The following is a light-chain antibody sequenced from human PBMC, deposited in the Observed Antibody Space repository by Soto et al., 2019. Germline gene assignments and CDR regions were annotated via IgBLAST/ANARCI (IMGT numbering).Light chain of an antibody. CDR3: QQFNNYPLT. CDR2: DAS. V-gene: IGKV1D-13*01. J-gene: IGKJ5*01. CDR1: QSISSY. Sequence: IQMTQSPSSLSASVGDRVTITCRASQSISSYLNWYQQKPGKAPKLLMYDASSLESGVPPRFSGSGSGTDFTLSISSLQPEDFATYYCQQFNNYPLTFGQGTRLEIK.